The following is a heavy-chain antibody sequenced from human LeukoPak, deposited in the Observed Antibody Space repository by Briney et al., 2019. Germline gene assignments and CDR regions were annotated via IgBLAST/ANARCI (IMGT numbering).Heavy chain of an antibody. D-gene: IGHD5-24*01. V-gene: IGHV1-69*13. Sequence: ASVKVSCKASGGTFSSYAISWVRQAPGQGLEWMGGIIPIFGTANYAQKFQGRVTITADESTSTAYMELSSLGSEDTAVYYCASYEEMATSFDYWGQGTLVTVSS. CDR1: GGTFSSYA. CDR3: ASYEEMATSFDY. J-gene: IGHJ4*02. CDR2: IIPIFGTA.